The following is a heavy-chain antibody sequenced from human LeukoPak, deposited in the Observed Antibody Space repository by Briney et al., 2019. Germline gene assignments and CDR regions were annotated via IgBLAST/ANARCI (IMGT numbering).Heavy chain of an antibody. Sequence: GGALRLSCTASGFTFNIYSMHWVRQAPGKGLEWISYINPSSNTIYYADSVKGRFTISRDNAKQSLYLQMNSLRADDTAVYYCARESRLAAAAPDYWGQGTLVTVSS. V-gene: IGHV3-48*04. CDR2: INPSSNTI. D-gene: IGHD6-13*01. J-gene: IGHJ4*02. CDR3: ARESRLAAAAPDY. CDR1: GFTFNIYS.